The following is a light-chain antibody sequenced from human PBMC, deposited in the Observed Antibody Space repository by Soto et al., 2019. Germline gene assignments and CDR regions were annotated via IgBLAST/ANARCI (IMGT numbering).Light chain of an antibody. CDR1: QSISRY. CDR2: AAS. V-gene: IGKV1-39*01. Sequence: DIQMTQSPSSLSASVGDRVTITCRASQSISRYLNWYQQKPGQAPKILIYAASSLQSGVPSRFSGGGSGSAFSLTISSLQPEDFATYYCQQSYSTPRTFGVGTKVEIK. J-gene: IGKJ4*01. CDR3: QQSYSTPRT.